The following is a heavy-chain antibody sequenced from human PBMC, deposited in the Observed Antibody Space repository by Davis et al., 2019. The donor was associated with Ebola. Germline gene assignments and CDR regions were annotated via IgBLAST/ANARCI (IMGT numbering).Heavy chain of an antibody. Sequence: GSLRLSCAVYAGSFSDYYWNWIRQPPGKGLEWIGEISHSGSTNYNPSLKSRVTISVDTSKNQFSLKLSSVTAADTAVYYCARHHGYCSITSCYMHYYYGMDVWGQGTTVTVSS. CDR3: ARHHGYCSITSCYMHYYYGMDV. D-gene: IGHD2-2*02. CDR2: ISHSGST. V-gene: IGHV4-34*01. CDR1: AGSFSDYY. J-gene: IGHJ6*02.